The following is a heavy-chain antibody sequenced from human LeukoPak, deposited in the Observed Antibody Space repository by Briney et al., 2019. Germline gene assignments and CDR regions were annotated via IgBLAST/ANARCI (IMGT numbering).Heavy chain of an antibody. V-gene: IGHV4-59*01. CDR2: ISYIGST. J-gene: IGHJ6*03. CDR1: GGSNSNYY. Sequence: RPSETLSLTCTVSGGSNSNYYWSWIRQPPGKGLEWIGYISYIGSTKYNPSLKTRVTISEDTSKKQFSLKLSSVTAADTAVYYCAGSYHYYRDVWGKGTTVTVSS. CDR3: AGSYHYYRDV.